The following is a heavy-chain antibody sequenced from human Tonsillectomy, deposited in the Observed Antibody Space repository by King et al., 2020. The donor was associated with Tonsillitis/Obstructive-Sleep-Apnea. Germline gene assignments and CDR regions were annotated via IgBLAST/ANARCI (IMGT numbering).Heavy chain of an antibody. CDR2: IDPSDSYT. Sequence: QLVQSGAEVKKPGESLRISCKGSGYSFTSYWISWVRQMPGKGLEWRGRIDPSDSYTNYSPSFQGHVTISSDKSISTAYLQWSSLKASEPAMYYCARPRLVLSGDFDYWGQGTLVTVSS. J-gene: IGHJ4*02. CDR1: GYSFTSYW. CDR3: ARPRLVLSGDFDY. D-gene: IGHD3-3*01. V-gene: IGHV5-10-1*01.